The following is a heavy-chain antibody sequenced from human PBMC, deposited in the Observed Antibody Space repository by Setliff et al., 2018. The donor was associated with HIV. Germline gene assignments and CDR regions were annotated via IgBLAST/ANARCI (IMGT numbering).Heavy chain of an antibody. D-gene: IGHD2-2*01. Sequence: LRLSCAASGFSVSNYYMAWVRQAPGKGLEWVSTIYSDGTTYHADSVKGRFTLSRDNSKNTLFLQMNSLRPEDTAVFYCARLRLFSSALDYWGQGTLVTVSS. CDR2: IYSDGTT. V-gene: IGHV3-66*02. CDR3: ARLRLFSSALDY. CDR1: GFSVSNYY. J-gene: IGHJ4*02.